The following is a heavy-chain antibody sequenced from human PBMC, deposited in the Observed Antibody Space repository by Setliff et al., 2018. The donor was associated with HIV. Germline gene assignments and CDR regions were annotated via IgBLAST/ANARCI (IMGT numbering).Heavy chain of an antibody. V-gene: IGHV1-69*13. CDR1: GGTFSSYA. CDR2: IIPLSGTT. CDR3: ARLTYCAGDCYSTGASDI. D-gene: IGHD2-21*01. J-gene: IGHJ3*02. Sequence: SVKVSCKASGGTFSSYAFSWVRQAPGQGLEWMGGIIPLSGTTKYPLKFQGRVTITADESTSTAYLELSSLRSEDTAVYFCARLTYCAGDCYSTGASDIWGQGTMVTVSS.